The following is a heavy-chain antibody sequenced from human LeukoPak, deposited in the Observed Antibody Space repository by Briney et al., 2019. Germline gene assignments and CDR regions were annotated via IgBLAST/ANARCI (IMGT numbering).Heavy chain of an antibody. CDR3: ARDMSPPSSGYYYRRFQH. CDR1: GYTFTSYY. CDR2: INPSGGST. D-gene: IGHD3-22*01. J-gene: IGHJ1*01. Sequence: ASVKVSCKASGYTFTSYYMHWVRQAPGQGLEWVGIINPSGGSTSYAQKFQGRVTMTRDTSTSTVYMELSSLRSEDTAVYYCARDMSPPSSGYYYRRFQHWGQGTLATVSS. V-gene: IGHV1-46*01.